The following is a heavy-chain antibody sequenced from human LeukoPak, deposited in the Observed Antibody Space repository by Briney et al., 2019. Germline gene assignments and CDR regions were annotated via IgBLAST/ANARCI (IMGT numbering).Heavy chain of an antibody. CDR1: GFTFSSYA. Sequence: GGSLRLSCAASGFTFSSYAIHWVRQAPGKGLEWVAVISYDGSNKYYADSVKGRFTISRDNSKNTLYLQMNSLRAEDTAVYYCARESQSGWYYFHYYYGMDVWGKGTTVTVSS. J-gene: IGHJ6*04. D-gene: IGHD6-19*01. CDR3: ARESQSGWYYFHYYYGMDV. V-gene: IGHV3-30*04. CDR2: ISYDGSNK.